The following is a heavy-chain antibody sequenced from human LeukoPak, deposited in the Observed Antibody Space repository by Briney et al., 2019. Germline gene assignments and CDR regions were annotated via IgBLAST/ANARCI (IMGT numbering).Heavy chain of an antibody. CDR3: ARETLDAFDI. CDR2: IKQDGNDK. V-gene: IGHV3-7*04. Sequence: GGSLRLSCVASGFTFSSYSMQWVRQAPGRGLEWVANIKQDGNDKHYADSVKGRFTISRDNSKNTLYLQMNSLRAEDTAVYYCARETLDAFDIWGQGTMVTVSS. J-gene: IGHJ3*02. CDR1: GFTFSSYS.